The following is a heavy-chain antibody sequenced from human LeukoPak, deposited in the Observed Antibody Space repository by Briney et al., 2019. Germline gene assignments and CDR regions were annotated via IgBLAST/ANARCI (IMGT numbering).Heavy chain of an antibody. CDR3: AKRGGMYPAYYFDY. J-gene: IGHJ4*02. V-gene: IGHV3-23*01. CDR2: ISGSGGST. Sequence: QPGGSLRLSCAASGFTVSSNYMNWVRQAPGKGLEWVSAISGSGGSTYYADSVKGRFTISRDNSKNTLYLQMNSLRAEDTAVYYCAKRGGMYPAYYFDYWGQGTLVTVSS. D-gene: IGHD3-16*01. CDR1: GFTVSSNY.